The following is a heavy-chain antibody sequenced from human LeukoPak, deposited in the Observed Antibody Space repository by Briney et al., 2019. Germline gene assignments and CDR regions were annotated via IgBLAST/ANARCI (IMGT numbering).Heavy chain of an antibody. CDR1: GVSISSYY. CDR2: IFYSGST. V-gene: IGHV4-59*01. Sequence: SETLSLTCSVSGVSISSYYWSWIRQPPGKGLEWIGYIFYSGSTNYNPSLKSRVTISVDTSKNQFSLKLSSVTAADTAVYYCARVAGIVVVPAAKYNWFDPWGQGTLVTVSS. CDR3: ARVAGIVVVPAAKYNWFDP. D-gene: IGHD2-2*01. J-gene: IGHJ5*02.